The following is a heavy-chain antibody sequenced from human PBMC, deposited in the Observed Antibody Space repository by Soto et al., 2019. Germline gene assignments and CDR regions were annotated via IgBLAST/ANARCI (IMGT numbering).Heavy chain of an antibody. Sequence: GGSLRLSCAPSGFIFTSYTMHWVRQAPGKGLEWVSYISSSSSTIYYADSVKGRFTISRDNAKNSLYLQMNSLRDEDTAVYYCAREETYYDFWSGFSRPYGMDVWGQGTTVTVSS. V-gene: IGHV3-48*02. CDR2: ISSSSSTI. CDR1: GFIFTSYT. CDR3: AREETYYDFWSGFSRPYGMDV. J-gene: IGHJ6*02. D-gene: IGHD3-3*01.